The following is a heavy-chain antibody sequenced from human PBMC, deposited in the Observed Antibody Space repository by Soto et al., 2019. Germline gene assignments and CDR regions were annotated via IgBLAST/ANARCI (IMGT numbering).Heavy chain of an antibody. J-gene: IGHJ6*02. D-gene: IGHD6-19*01. V-gene: IGHV1-58*01. CDR3: AADGSSGWEDYYYYYGMDV. Sequence: EASVKPSCKASGFTFTSSAVQCVRQARGQRLEWIGWIVVGSGNTNYAQKFQERVTITRDMSTSTAYMELSSLRSEDTAVYYCAADGSSGWEDYYYYYGMDVWGQGTTVTVSS. CDR2: IVVGSGNT. CDR1: GFTFTSSA.